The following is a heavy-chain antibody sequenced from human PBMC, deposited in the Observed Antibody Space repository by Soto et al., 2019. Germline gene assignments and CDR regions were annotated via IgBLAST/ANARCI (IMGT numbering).Heavy chain of an antibody. V-gene: IGHV3-23*01. CDR1: GFTYSSYA. CDR3: AKGSSYGPLYYFDS. Sequence: GGSLRLSCAASGFTYSSYAMSWVRQAPGKGLEWVSTVNDNGGSTHYADSVKGRFTISRDNSKNTLSLHMNSLRADDTAVYYCAKGSSYGPLYYFDSWGRGTVVTVSS. J-gene: IGHJ4*02. D-gene: IGHD5-18*01. CDR2: VNDNGGST.